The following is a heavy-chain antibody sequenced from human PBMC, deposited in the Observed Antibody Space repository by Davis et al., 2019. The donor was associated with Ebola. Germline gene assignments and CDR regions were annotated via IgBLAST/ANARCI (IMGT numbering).Heavy chain of an antibody. D-gene: IGHD1-26*01. CDR1: GYTFTSYG. CDR3: ARDLWDLNGRHYFDY. J-gene: IGHJ4*02. CDR2: ISTYNAKT. V-gene: IGHV1-18*04. Sequence: AASVKVSCKASGYTFTSYGISWLRQAPGQGLEWMGWISTYNAKTNYAQKFQGRVTMTTDTSTTTAYMELRTLRSDDTAVYYCARDLWDLNGRHYFDYWGQGTLVTVSS.